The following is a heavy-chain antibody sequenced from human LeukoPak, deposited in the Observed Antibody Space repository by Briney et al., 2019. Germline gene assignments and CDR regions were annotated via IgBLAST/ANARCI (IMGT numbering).Heavy chain of an antibody. D-gene: IGHD2-21*02. J-gene: IGHJ4*02. CDR3: TRDGPAYCGADGYDFDY. Sequence: GRSLRLSCVVSGLNFEDYGMSWVRQGRGKGLEWVSSINWSAGRTVYADSVKCRFTYSRENAEHSLYLRIDSLRAEGTGFYYCTRDGPAYCGADGYDFDYWGQGSLVTVSS. CDR2: INWSAGRT. V-gene: IGHV3-20*04. CDR1: GLNFEDYG.